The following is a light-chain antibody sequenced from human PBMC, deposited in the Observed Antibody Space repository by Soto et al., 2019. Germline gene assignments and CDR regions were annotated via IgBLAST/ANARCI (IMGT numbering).Light chain of an antibody. CDR3: SSYTSSSTLYV. CDR1: SSNTGAGYN. Sequence: QSVLTQPPSVSGAPGQRVTISCTGSSSNTGAGYNVHWYQQLPGTAPKLLIFDNRHRPSGVPDRFSGSKSGNTASLTISGLQAEDEADYYCSSYTSSSTLYVFGTGTKLTVL. J-gene: IGLJ1*01. CDR2: DNR. V-gene: IGLV1-40*01.